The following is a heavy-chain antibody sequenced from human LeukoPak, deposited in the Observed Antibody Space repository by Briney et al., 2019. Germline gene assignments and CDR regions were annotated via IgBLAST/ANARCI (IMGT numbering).Heavy chain of an antibody. CDR3: STDPRLLMY. CDR1: GFTFSSYS. D-gene: IGHD2-8*01. V-gene: IGHV3-21*05. CDR2: ISGSGSDI. J-gene: IGHJ4*01. Sequence: GGSLRLSCAASGFTFSSYSMNWVRQTPGKGLEWLAYISGSGSDIYYADSVKGRFTISRDNAKNSLYLQMNSLRPEDTALYYCSTDPRLLMYWGHGTLVTVSS.